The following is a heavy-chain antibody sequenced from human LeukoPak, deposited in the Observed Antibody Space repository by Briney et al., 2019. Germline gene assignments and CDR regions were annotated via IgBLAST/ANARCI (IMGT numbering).Heavy chain of an antibody. CDR2: INPNSGGT. D-gene: IGHD2-21*02. V-gene: IGHV1-2*02. CDR3: ARVKVSYCGGDCYSNYFDY. CDR1: GYTFTSYG. J-gene: IGHJ4*02. Sequence: GASVKVSCKASGYTFTSYGISWVRQAPGQGLEWMGWINPNSGGTNYAQKFQGRVTMTRDTSISTAYMELSRLRSDDTAVYYCARVKVSYCGGDCYSNYFDYWGQGTLVTVSS.